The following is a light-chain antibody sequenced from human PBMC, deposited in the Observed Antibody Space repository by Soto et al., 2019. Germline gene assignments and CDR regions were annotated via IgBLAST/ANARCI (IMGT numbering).Light chain of an antibody. Sequence: QSVLTQPPSVSGAPGQRVTISCTGRSSNIGAGYDVHWYQQFPGTTPKFLIYGNTNRPSGVPDRFSASKSGTSASLDITGLQAEHEAEYFCQSYDSSLTVVFGGGTKLTVL. CDR1: SSNIGAGYD. CDR3: QSYDSSLTVV. V-gene: IGLV1-40*01. J-gene: IGLJ2*01. CDR2: GNT.